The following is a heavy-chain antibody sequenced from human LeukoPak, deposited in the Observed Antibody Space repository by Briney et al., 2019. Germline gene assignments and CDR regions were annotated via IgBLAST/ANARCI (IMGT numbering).Heavy chain of an antibody. V-gene: IGHV3-33*01. Sequence: PGRSLRLSCAASGFTFSSYGMHWVRQAPGKGLEWVAVIWYDGSNKYYADSVKGRFTISRDNSKNTLYPQMNSLRAEDTAVYYCARNRGYSGRDYFDYWGQGTLVTVSS. CDR2: IWYDGSNK. J-gene: IGHJ4*02. CDR3: ARNRGYSGRDYFDY. CDR1: GFTFSSYG. D-gene: IGHD5-12*01.